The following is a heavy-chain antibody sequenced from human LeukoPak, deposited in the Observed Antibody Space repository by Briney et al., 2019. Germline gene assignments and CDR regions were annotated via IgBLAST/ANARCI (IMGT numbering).Heavy chain of an antibody. Sequence: GGSLRLSCAASGFTFSDYYMSWIRQAPGKGLEWVSYISSSGSTIYYADSVKGRFTISRDNAKSSLYLQMNSLRAEDTAVYYCARSPPLLLWFGELPYHFDYWGQGTLVTVSS. CDR2: ISSSGSTI. CDR1: GFTFSDYY. V-gene: IGHV3-11*04. J-gene: IGHJ4*02. D-gene: IGHD3-10*01. CDR3: ARSPPLLLWFGELPYHFDY.